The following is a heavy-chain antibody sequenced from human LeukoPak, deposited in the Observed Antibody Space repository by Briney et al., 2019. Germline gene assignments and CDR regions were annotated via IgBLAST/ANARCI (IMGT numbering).Heavy chain of an antibody. D-gene: IGHD3-22*01. CDR3: ARDLVITSDAFDI. V-gene: IGHV3-48*04. Sequence: GGSLRLSCAASGFTFSSYSMNWVRQAPGKGLEWVSYISSSSSTIYYADSVKGRFTISRDNAKNSLYLQMNSLRAEDTAVYYCARDLVITSDAFDIWGQGTMVTVSS. CDR2: ISSSSSTI. CDR1: GFTFSSYS. J-gene: IGHJ3*02.